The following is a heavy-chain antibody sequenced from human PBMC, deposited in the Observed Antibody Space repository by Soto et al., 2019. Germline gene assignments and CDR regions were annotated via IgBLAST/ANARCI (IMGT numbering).Heavy chain of an antibody. CDR3: AKDCPYIKPSRRPYCMDV. CDR1: GLTFNNYA. D-gene: IGHD3-10*01. V-gene: IGHV3-23*01. J-gene: IGHJ6*02. Sequence: GGSLRLSCAASGLTFNNYAMNWVRQAPGKGLQWVSDITGGGDDTYYAGSVKGRFTISRDNSKKSLFLQMNSLRAEDTGVYYCAKDCPYIKPSRRPYCMDVWGRGTAVTVSS. CDR2: ITGGGDDT.